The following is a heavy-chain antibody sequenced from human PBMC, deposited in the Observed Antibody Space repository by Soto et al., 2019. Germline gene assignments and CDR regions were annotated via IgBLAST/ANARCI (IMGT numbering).Heavy chain of an antibody. CDR1: GYSFTSYW. CDR2: IDPSDSYT. CDR3: ASRKQEIAVAGIEWFLDYGMDV. Sequence: PGESLKISCKGSGYSFTSYWISWVRQVPGKGLEWMGRIDPSDSYTNYSPSFQGHVTISADKSISTAYLQWSSLKASDTAMYYCASRKQEIAVAGIEWFLDYGMDVWGQGTSVTVSS. D-gene: IGHD6-19*01. V-gene: IGHV5-10-1*01. J-gene: IGHJ6*02.